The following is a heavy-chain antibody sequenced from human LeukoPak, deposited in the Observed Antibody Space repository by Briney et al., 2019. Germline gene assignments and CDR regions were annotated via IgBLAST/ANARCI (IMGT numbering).Heavy chain of an antibody. CDR1: GGSISSSGYY. D-gene: IGHD4-11*01. CDR3: ARERRGVMTTVTTHWFDP. Sequence: SETLSLTCTVSGGSISSSGYYWGWIRQPPGTGLEWIGSVSFSGSTYYNESLKNRITTSIDTSKNQFSLRMHSLTAADTAVYYCARERRGVMTTVTTHWFDPWGQGTLVTVSS. V-gene: IGHV4-39*07. J-gene: IGHJ5*02. CDR2: VSFSGST.